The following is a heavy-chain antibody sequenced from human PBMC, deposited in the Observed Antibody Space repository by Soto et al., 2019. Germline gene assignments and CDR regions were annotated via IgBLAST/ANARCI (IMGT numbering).Heavy chain of an antibody. D-gene: IGHD7-27*01. CDR2: IYYSGST. CDR3: ARAGTGGTIRFDP. J-gene: IGHJ5*02. Sequence: QVQLQESGPGLVKPSETLSLTCTVSGGSISSYYWSWIRQPPGKGLEWIGYIYYSGSTNYNPSLXXRXXISVDTSKKQFSLKLRSVTAADTAVYYCARAGTGGTIRFDPWGQGTLVTVSS. V-gene: IGHV4-59*01. CDR1: GGSISSYY.